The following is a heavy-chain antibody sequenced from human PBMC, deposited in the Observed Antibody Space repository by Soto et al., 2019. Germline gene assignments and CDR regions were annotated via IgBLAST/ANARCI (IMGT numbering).Heavy chain of an antibody. J-gene: IGHJ6*02. CDR3: AREETAWPLAYGLDV. CDR1: GFTFSSYS. CDR2: IGTRSDI. Sequence: GGSLRLSCAASGFTFSSYSMHWVRQAPGKGLEWVASIGTRSDIYYADSVKGRFTVSRDNAKNSLSLQMNSLRAEDTGVYYCAREETAWPLAYGLDVWGQGTTVTVSS. D-gene: IGHD2-21*02. V-gene: IGHV3-21*01.